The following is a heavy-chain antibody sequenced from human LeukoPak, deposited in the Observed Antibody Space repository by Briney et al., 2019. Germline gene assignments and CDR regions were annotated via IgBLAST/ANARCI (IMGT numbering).Heavy chain of an antibody. J-gene: IGHJ5*02. CDR1: GFTSSDYS. V-gene: IGHV3-48*01. D-gene: IGHD6-13*01. CDR2: ITSDTKTT. CDR3: ASRSINWYRGHNWFDP. Sequence: PGGSLRLSCAASGFTSSDYSMNWVRQDPGKGLECLSYITSDTKTTWYADSVKGRFTISRDNAKNSLYLQMNSLRVEDTAVYYCASRSINWYRGHNWFDPWGQGTLVTLSS.